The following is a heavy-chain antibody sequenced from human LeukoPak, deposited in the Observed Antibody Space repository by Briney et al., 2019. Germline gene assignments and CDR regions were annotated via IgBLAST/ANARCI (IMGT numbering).Heavy chain of an antibody. J-gene: IGHJ4*02. CDR2: ISGSGGST. CDR3: AKAAFSRTSYFDY. V-gene: IGHV3-23*01. D-gene: IGHD3-3*02. CDR1: GFTFSSYA. Sequence: PGGSLRLSCAASGFTFSSYAMSWVRQAPGQGLEWVSAISGSGGSTYYADSVKGRFTISKDNSKNTLYLQVDSLRADDTAVYYCAKAAFSRTSYFDYWGQGTLVTASS.